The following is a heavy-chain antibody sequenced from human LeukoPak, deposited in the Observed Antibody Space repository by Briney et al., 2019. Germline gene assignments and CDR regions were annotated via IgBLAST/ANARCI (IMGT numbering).Heavy chain of an antibody. CDR1: GFTFSSYS. Sequence: GGSLRLSCAASGFTFSSYSMNWVRQAPGRGLEWVSSISSGSHYIDYADSVRGRFTISRDNAENSLHLHMSSLRAEDTAVYYCATPPLVTWFDPWGQGTLVTVSS. D-gene: IGHD4-23*01. CDR3: ATPPLVTWFDP. J-gene: IGHJ5*02. V-gene: IGHV3-21*01. CDR2: ISSGSHYI.